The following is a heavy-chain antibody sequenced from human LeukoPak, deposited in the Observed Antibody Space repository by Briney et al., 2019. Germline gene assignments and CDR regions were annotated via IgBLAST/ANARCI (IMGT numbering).Heavy chain of an antibody. CDR2: INWNSVSI. J-gene: IGHJ4*02. CDR3: GRAGRYDSSGYYFGAVRD. V-gene: IGHV3-9*01. CDR1: GFTFDDYA. Sequence: GRSLRLSCAASGFTFDDYAMDWVRQAPGEGMGWVSGINWNSVSIGYAGSVKGRFTISRDNAKNSLYLQMDSLRAEDTALYYCGRAGRYDSSGYYFGAVRDWGQGTLVTVSS. D-gene: IGHD3-22*01.